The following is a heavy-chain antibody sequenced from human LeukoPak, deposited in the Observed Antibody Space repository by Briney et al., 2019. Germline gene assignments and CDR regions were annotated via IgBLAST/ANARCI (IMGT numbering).Heavy chain of an antibody. CDR2: ISAYNGNT. CDR3: ARDYRTGFDY. D-gene: IGHD7-27*01. V-gene: IGHV1-18*04. CDR1: GYTFTGYY. J-gene: IGHJ4*02. Sequence: ASVKVSCKASGYTFTGYYMHWVRQAPGQGLEWMGWISAYNGNTHYAQKLQGRVTMTTDTSTTTAYMELRSLRSDDTAVYYCARDYRTGFDYWGQGTLVTVSS.